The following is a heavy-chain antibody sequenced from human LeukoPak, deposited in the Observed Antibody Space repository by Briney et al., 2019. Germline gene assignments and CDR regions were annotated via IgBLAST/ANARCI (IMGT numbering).Heavy chain of an antibody. D-gene: IGHD3-3*01. Sequence: GGSLRLSCAASGFTVSDNYMSWVRQAPGKGLEWVANIKQDESEKYYVDSVKGRFSISRDNAKNSLYLQMNSLRAEDTAEYYCARVGFYAFDIWGQGTKVTVSS. J-gene: IGHJ3*02. CDR3: ARVGFYAFDI. CDR2: IKQDESEK. V-gene: IGHV3-7*04. CDR1: GFTVSDNY.